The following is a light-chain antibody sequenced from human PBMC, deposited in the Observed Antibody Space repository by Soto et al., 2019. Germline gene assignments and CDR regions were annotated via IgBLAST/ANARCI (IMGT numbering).Light chain of an antibody. Sequence: DIQMTQSPSSLSASVGDRVTITCRASQNISDYLNWYQQKPGKAPKLLIYAASSLQSGVPLRVRGSGSGTDIALTLSSLQPEDFANYYCQQGYSTPWTLGQGQQVELK. V-gene: IGKV1-39*01. J-gene: IGKJ1*01. CDR3: QQGYSTPWT. CDR1: QNISDY. CDR2: AAS.